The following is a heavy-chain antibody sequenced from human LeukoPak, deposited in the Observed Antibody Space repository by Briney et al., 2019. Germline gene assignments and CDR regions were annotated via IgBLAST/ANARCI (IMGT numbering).Heavy chain of an antibody. CDR1: GCSISSYY. CDR2: IYYSGST. CDR3: ARGGHSRHFDY. D-gene: IGHD6-13*01. Sequence: SETVSLTCTVSGCSISSYYWSWIRQPPGKGLEWIGYIYYSGSTNYNPSLKSRVTISVDTSKNQFSLKLSSVTAADTAVYYCARGGHSRHFDYWGQGTLVTVSS. V-gene: IGHV4-59*01. J-gene: IGHJ4*02.